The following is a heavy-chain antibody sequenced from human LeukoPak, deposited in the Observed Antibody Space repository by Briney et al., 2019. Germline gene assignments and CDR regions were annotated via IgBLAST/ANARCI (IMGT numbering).Heavy chain of an antibody. D-gene: IGHD1-7*01. Sequence: GGSLRLSCAASGFTFSSYGMHXXRQAPGKGLEWVAVISYXXXHKYYADSVKGRFTISRDNSKNTLYLQMNSLRAEDTAVYYCAKDRPAGLGTGTTYYYYGMDVWGQGTTVTLSS. CDR3: AKDRPAGLGTGTTYYYYGMDV. CDR1: GFTFSSYG. V-gene: IGHV3-30*18. CDR2: ISYXXXHK. J-gene: IGHJ6*02.